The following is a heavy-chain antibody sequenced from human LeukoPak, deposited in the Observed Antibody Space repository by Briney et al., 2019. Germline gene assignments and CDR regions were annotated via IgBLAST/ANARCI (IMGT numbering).Heavy chain of an antibody. CDR1: GFTFSSYS. CDR3: ARVDEDSGSYYFDY. CDR2: ISSSSSYI. V-gene: IGHV3-21*01. J-gene: IGHJ4*02. D-gene: IGHD1-26*01. Sequence: GGSLRLSCAASGFTFSSYSMNWVRQGPGKGLEWVSSISSSSSYIYYADSVKGRFTISRDNAKNSLYLQMNSLRAEDTAVYYCARVDEDSGSYYFDYWGQGTLVTVSS.